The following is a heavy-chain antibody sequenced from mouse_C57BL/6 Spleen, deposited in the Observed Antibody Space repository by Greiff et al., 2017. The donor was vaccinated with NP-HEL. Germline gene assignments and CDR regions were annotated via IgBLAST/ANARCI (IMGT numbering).Heavy chain of an antibody. CDR2: INPNNGGT. V-gene: IGHV1-18*01. CDR1: GYTFTDYN. J-gene: IGHJ1*03. Sequence: VHVKQSGPELVKPGASVKIPCKASGYTFTDYNMDWVKQSHGKSLEWIGDINPNNGGTIYNQKFKGKATLTVDKSSSTAYMELRSLTSEDTAVYYCARNRYYGSSYWYFDVWGTGTTVTVSS. D-gene: IGHD1-1*01. CDR3: ARNRYYGSSYWYFDV.